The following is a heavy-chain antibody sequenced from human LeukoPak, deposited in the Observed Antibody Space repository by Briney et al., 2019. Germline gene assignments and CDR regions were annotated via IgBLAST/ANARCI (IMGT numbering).Heavy chain of an antibody. J-gene: IGHJ4*02. CDR1: GYSFTSYW. CDR3: ARRSTGDSSDY. Sequence: PGESLKISCKGSGYSFTSYWIGWMRQMPGKGLEWMGIISPGDSETRYSPSFQGQVTFSADKSISTAYLQWSSLKASDTAMYYCARRSTGDSSDYWGQGTLVTVSS. D-gene: IGHD7-27*01. CDR2: ISPGDSET. V-gene: IGHV5-51*01.